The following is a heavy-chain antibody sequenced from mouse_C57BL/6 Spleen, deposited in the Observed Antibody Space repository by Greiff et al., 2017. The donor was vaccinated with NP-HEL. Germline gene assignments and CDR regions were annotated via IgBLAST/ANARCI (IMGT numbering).Heavy chain of an antibody. D-gene: IGHD4-1*01. CDR3: ERKRTGPMDY. V-gene: IGHV1-26*01. CDR2: INPNNGGT. Sequence: EVQLQQSGPELVKPGASVKISCKASGYTFTDYYMNWVKQSHGKSLEWIGDINPNNGGTSYNQKFKGKATLTVDKSSSTAYMELRSLTSEDSAVYYCERKRTGPMDYWGQGASVTVSS. CDR1: GYTFTDYY. J-gene: IGHJ4*01.